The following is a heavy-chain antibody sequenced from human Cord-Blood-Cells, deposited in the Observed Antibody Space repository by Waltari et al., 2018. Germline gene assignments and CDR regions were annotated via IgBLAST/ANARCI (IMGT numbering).Heavy chain of an antibody. D-gene: IGHD5-12*01. V-gene: IGHV1-8*01. CDR1: GYTFTSYD. CDR2: MNPNSGNT. J-gene: IGHJ6*02. Sequence: QVQLVQSGAEVKKPGASVKVSCKASGYTFTSYDINWVRQATGQGLEWMGWMNPNSGNTGYAQKFQGRVTMTRNTSISTAYMELSSLRSEDTAVYYCAREGYSGYDLWYMGSYYYYYYGMDVWGQGTTVTVSS. CDR3: AREGYSGYDLWYMGSYYYYYYGMDV.